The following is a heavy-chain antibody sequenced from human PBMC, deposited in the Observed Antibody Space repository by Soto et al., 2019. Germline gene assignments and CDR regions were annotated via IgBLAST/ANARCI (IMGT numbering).Heavy chain of an antibody. V-gene: IGHV3-66*01. CDR2: MHRAGST. CDR1: GFSVSYNY. D-gene: IGHD2-21*02. CDR3: ARGDGGNSG. J-gene: IGHJ4*02. Sequence: EVQLAESGGGLVQPGGSLRLSCAASGFSVSYNYMSWVRQAPGKGLEWVSVMHRAGSTYYADSVKGRFTISRDTSKNTVYLQMNSLRVDDTAVYYCARGDGGNSGWGPGTLVTVSP.